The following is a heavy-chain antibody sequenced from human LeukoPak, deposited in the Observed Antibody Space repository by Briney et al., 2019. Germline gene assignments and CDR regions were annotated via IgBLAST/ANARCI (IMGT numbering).Heavy chain of an antibody. CDR1: GGSFSGYY. CDR2: INHSGST. V-gene: IGHV4-34*01. CDR3: ARGPHYYDSSGS. D-gene: IGHD3-22*01. J-gene: IGHJ5*02. Sequence: PSETLSLTCAVYGGSFSGYYWSWIRQPPGKGREWIGEINHSGSTNYNPSLKSRVTISVDTSKNQFSLKLSSVTAADTAVYYCARGPHYYDSSGSWGQGTLVTVSS.